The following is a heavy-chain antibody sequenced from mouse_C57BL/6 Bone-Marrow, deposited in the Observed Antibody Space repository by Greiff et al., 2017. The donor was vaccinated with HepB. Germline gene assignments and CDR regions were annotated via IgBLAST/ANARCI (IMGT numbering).Heavy chain of an antibody. CDR1: GFTFSDYG. V-gene: IGHV5-17*01. CDR3: ARKETVPHYYAMDY. Sequence: EVMLVESGGGLVKPGGSLKLSCAASGFTFSDYGMHWVRQAPEKGLEWVAYISSGSSTIYYADTVKGRFTISRDNAKNTLVLQMTSLRSEDTAMSYCARKETVPHYYAMDYWGQGTSVTVSS. D-gene: IGHD1-1*01. J-gene: IGHJ4*01. CDR2: ISSGSSTI.